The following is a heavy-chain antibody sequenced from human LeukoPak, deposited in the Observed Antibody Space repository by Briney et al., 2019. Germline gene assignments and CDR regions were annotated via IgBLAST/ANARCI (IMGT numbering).Heavy chain of an antibody. Sequence: GGSLRPSCAASGFTFSSHGMNWVRQAPGKGLEWVSGISPNGVITYYADSVKGRFTISRDNSKGTVSLQMNSLRPEDTAVYYCAKDDAWLQYGDWGRGTLVTVSS. J-gene: IGHJ4*02. V-gene: IGHV3-23*01. CDR1: GFTFSSHG. CDR2: ISPNGVIT. CDR3: AKDDAWLQYGD. D-gene: IGHD5-24*01.